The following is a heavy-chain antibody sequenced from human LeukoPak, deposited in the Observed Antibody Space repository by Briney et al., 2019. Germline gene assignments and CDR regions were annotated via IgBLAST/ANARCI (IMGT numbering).Heavy chain of an antibody. J-gene: IGHJ4*02. CDR1: GFTFSRFW. CDR3: ASASPDADY. Sequence: PGGSLRLSCAASGFTFSRFWMSWVRQTPVKGLEWVANIKQDGSEKYYVDSVKGRFTISRDNGKNSLHLQMNSLRAEDTALYYCASASPDADYWGQGTLVTVSS. V-gene: IGHV3-7*01. CDR2: IKQDGSEK. D-gene: IGHD2-2*01.